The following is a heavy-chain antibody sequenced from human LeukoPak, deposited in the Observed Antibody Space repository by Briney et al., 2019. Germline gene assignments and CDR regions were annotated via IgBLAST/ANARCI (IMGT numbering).Heavy chain of an antibody. CDR3: ATYRQIQVSFEF. CDR1: GFTFDDYA. Sequence: GGSLRLSCAASGFTFDDYAMHWVRQAPGKGLEWVSSIFPSGDEIHYADSVKGRFTISRDNSKNTLSLQMDSLRAEDTAIYYCATYRQIQVSFEFWGQGTLVTVSS. V-gene: IGHV3-23*01. D-gene: IGHD5-18*01. J-gene: IGHJ4*02. CDR2: IFPSGDEI.